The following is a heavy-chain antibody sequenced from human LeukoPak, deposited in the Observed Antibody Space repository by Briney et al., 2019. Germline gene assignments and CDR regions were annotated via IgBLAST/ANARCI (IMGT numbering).Heavy chain of an antibody. CDR3: ARDEGSAYPFDY. CDR2: IYYSGST. CDR1: GGSISSYY. D-gene: IGHD3-22*01. J-gene: IGHJ4*02. V-gene: IGHV4-59*01. Sequence: SETLSLTRTVSGGSISSYYWSWIRQPPGKGLEWIGYIYYSGSTNYNPSLKSRVTISVDTSKNQFSLKLSSVTAADTAVYFCARDEGSAYPFDYWGQGTLVTVSS.